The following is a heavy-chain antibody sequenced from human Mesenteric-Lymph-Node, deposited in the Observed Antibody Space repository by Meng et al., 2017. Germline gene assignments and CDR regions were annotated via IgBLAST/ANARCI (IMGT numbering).Heavy chain of an antibody. CDR3: ARGNKSDYDSSGYQSDAFDI. J-gene: IGHJ3*02. Sequence: GESLKISCAASGFTFSNSDMNWVRQAPGKGLEWVSGVSWNGSRTHYADSVKGRFTISRDNSKNTLYLQMNSLRAEDTAVYYCARGNKSDYDSSGYQSDAFDIWGQGTMVTVSS. CDR1: GFTFSNSD. V-gene: IGHV3-19*01. D-gene: IGHD3-22*01. CDR2: VSWNGSRT.